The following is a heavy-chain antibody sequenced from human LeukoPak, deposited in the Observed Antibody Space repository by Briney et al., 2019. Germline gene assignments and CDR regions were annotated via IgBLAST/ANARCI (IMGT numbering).Heavy chain of an antibody. CDR2: IYSGGST. CDR1: GFTVSSNY. V-gene: IGHV3-53*01. Sequence: GGSLRLSCAASGFTVSSNYMSWVRQAPGKGLEWVSVIYSGGSTYYADSVKGRFTISRDNSKNTLYLQMNSLRAEDTAVYYCARDAGYDILTGYYNVPWFDPWGQGTLVTVSS. J-gene: IGHJ5*02. D-gene: IGHD3-9*01. CDR3: ARDAGYDILTGYYNVPWFDP.